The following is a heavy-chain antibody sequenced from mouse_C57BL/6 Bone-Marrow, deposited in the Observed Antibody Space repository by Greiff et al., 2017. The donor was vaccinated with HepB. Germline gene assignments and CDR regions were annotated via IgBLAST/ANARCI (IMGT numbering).Heavy chain of an antibody. V-gene: IGHV5-6*01. CDR1: GFTFSNYG. CDR3: AGPFGNYDWSFDV. CDR2: ISNGGSYT. J-gene: IGHJ1*01. Sequence: EVQVVESGGDLVKPGGSLKLSCAASGFTFSNYGMSWVRQTPDKRLEWVATISNGGSYTYYPDSVKGRFTISRDNAKNTLYLQMSSLKSEDTAMYYGAGPFGNYDWSFDVWGAGTTVTVSS. D-gene: IGHD2-1*01.